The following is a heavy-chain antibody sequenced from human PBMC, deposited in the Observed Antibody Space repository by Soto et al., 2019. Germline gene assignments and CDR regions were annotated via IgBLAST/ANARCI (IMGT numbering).Heavy chain of an antibody. D-gene: IGHD6-19*01. Sequence: QVQLVESGGGVVQPGRSLRLSCAASGFTFSSYGMHWVRQAPGKGLEWVAVIWYDGSNKYYADSVKGRFTISRDNSKNTLYLQMTSLRAEDTAVYYCARGGSSGWVDYWGQGTLVTVSS. CDR2: IWYDGSNK. CDR1: GFTFSSYG. J-gene: IGHJ4*02. CDR3: ARGGSSGWVDY. V-gene: IGHV3-33*01.